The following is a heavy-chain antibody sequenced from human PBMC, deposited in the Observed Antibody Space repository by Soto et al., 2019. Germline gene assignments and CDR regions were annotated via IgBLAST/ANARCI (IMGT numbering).Heavy chain of an antibody. CDR1: GGTFSSYA. D-gene: IGHD6-19*01. V-gene: IGHV1-69*13. CDR2: IIPIFGTA. J-gene: IGHJ4*02. Sequence: ASVKVSCKASGGTFSSYAISWVRQAPGQGLEWMGGIIPIFGTANYAQKFQGRVTITADESTSTAYMELSSLRSEDTAVYYCAWDSSGWYYFDYWGQGTLVTV. CDR3: AWDSSGWYYFDY.